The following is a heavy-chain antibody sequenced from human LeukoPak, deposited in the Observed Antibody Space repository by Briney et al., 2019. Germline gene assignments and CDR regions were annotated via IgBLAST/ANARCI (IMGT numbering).Heavy chain of an antibody. V-gene: IGHV3-74*01. CDR2: INSDGTT. CDR1: GFTFSSYW. CDR3: ARDGSLPDY. J-gene: IGHJ4*02. Sequence: GGSLRLSCAASGFTFSSYWMHWVRQAPGKGLVWVSRINSDGTTSYADSVKGRFTISRDNAKNTLYLQMNSLRAADTAVYYCARDGSLPDYWGQGTLVTVSS.